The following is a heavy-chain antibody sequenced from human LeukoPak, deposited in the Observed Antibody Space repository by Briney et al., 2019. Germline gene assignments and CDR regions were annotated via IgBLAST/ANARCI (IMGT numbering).Heavy chain of an antibody. J-gene: IGHJ4*02. CDR2: IYFSGGT. CDR3: AMRGREMATTRDY. CDR1: GDSISSSNCY. Sequence: PSETLSLTCTVSGDSISSSNCYWGWIRQPPGKGLEWIGSIYFSGGTYYNPSLKSRVTISVDTSKNQFSLKLSSVTAADTAVYYCAMRGREMATTRDYWGQGTLVTVSS. D-gene: IGHD5-24*01. V-gene: IGHV4-39*07.